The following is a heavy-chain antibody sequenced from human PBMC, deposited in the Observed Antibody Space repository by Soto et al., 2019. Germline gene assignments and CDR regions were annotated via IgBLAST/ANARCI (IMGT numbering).Heavy chain of an antibody. CDR1: GRSMSGYY. D-gene: IGHD3-9*01. V-gene: IGHV4-4*07. CDR2: IYTSGTT. J-gene: IGHJ4*02. CDR3: AREDYYDTGYYVV. Sequence: TSETLSLTCTVSGRSMSGYYWSWIRQPAGERLEWIGRIYTSGTTDFNPSLKGRVTMSVDTSKNQFSLKLTSVTAADTALYYCAREDYYDTGYYVVWGQGTQVTVPQ.